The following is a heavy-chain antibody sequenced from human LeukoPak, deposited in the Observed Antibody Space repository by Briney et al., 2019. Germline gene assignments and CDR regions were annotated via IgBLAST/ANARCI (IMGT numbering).Heavy chain of an antibody. Sequence: PGWSLRLSCASSGFTFSDYYMSWIRQAPGKGLEWVAYISTTGSTKYYADSVKGRFTISRDNAKNSLYLQTNSLRAEDTAVYYCARVPTTVTYTDYWGQGTLVTASS. D-gene: IGHD4-17*01. CDR2: ISTTGSTK. CDR1: GFTFSDYY. CDR3: ARVPTTVTYTDY. V-gene: IGHV3-11*01. J-gene: IGHJ4*02.